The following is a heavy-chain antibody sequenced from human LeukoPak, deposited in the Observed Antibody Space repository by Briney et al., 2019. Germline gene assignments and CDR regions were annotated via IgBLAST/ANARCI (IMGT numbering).Heavy chain of an antibody. J-gene: IGHJ6*02. CDR2: INHSGST. V-gene: IGHV4-34*01. CDR1: GGSISSYY. CDR3: ASYCDFWSGPRPGDYYYGMDV. Sequence: SETLSLTCTVSGGSISSYYWSWIRQPPGKGLEWIGEINHSGSTNYNPSLKSRVTISVDTSKNQFSLKLSSVTAADTAVYYCASYCDFWSGPRPGDYYYGMDVWGQGTTVTVSS. D-gene: IGHD3-3*01.